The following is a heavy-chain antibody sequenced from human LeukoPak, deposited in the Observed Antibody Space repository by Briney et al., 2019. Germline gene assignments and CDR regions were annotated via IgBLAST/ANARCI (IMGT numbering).Heavy chain of an antibody. CDR1: GFSLSAYW. J-gene: IGHJ4*02. CDR3: AKDERNWNYNLASQTYD. CDR2: INRDGSQR. Sequence: GGSLRLSCAASGFSLSAYWMTWVRQAPGKGLEWVANINRDGSQRNHVDSVKGRFTISRDNAKNSLYLQMDSLTAEDTAVYYCAKDERNWNYNLASQTYDWGQGTLVTVSS. V-gene: IGHV3-7*03. D-gene: IGHD1-7*01.